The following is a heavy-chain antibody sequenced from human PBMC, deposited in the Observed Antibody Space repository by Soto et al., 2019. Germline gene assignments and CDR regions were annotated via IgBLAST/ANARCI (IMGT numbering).Heavy chain of an antibody. V-gene: IGHV5-51*01. CDR2: IYPGDSDT. Sequence: GESLKISCKGSGYSFTSYWIGWVRQMPGKGLEWMGIIYPGDSDTRYSPSFQGQVTISADKSTSTAYLQWSSLKASDTAMYYCARHGASNRYNDAFDIWGQGTMVTVSS. J-gene: IGHJ3*02. D-gene: IGHD1-1*01. CDR3: ARHGASNRYNDAFDI. CDR1: GYSFTSYW.